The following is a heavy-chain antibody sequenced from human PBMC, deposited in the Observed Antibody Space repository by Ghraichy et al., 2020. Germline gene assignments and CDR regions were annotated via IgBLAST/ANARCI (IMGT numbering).Heavy chain of an antibody. J-gene: IGHJ5*02. V-gene: IGHV3-23*01. CDR1: GFTFSSYA. CDR2: ISGSGGST. D-gene: IGHD3-3*01. CDR3: ASTHYDFWSADRGFDP. Sequence: GGSLRLSCAASGFTFSSYAMSWVRQAPGKGLEWVSAISGSGGSTYYADSVKGRFTISRDNSKNTLYLQMNSLRAEDTAVYYCASTHYDFWSADRGFDPWGQGTLVTVSS.